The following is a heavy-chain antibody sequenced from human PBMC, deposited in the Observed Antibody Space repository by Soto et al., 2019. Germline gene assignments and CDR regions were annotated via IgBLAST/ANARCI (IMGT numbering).Heavy chain of an antibody. CDR1: GFTFTNCV. J-gene: IGHJ4*02. D-gene: IGHD2-15*01. Sequence: EVHLLESGGVLVQPGESLRLSCETSGFTFTNCVMTWVRQPPGKRLEWVSVITTNGHTDYADSVKGRFTISRDNSTNTVYLQMNSLRADDTAIYYCAKGLLNGRSYAADWGQGTLVTVSS. V-gene: IGHV3-23*01. CDR2: ITTNGHT. CDR3: AKGLLNGRSYAAD.